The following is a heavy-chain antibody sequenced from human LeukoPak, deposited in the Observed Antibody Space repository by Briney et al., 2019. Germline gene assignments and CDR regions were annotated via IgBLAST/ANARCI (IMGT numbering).Heavy chain of an antibody. Sequence: ASVKVSCKASGYTFTSYYMHWVRQAPGQGLEWMGWINPNSGGTNYAQRFQGRVTMTRDTSISTAYMELSRLRSDDTAVYYCAKGGYCSSPSCYEIDYWGQGPLVTVSS. V-gene: IGHV1-2*02. J-gene: IGHJ4*02. D-gene: IGHD2-2*01. CDR1: GYTFTSYY. CDR2: INPNSGGT. CDR3: AKGGYCSSPSCYEIDY.